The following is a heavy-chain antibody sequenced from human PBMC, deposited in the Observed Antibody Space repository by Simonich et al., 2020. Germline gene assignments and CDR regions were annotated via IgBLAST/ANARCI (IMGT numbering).Heavy chain of an antibody. Sequence: EVQLVESGGGLVKPGGSLRLSCAASGFTFSRYSMNWVRQAPGKGLEWVSSMSSSSSYIYYADSVKGRFTISRDNAKNSLYLQMNSLRAEDTAVYYCAREIEAGNAFDIWGQGTMVTVSS. CDR3: AREIEAGNAFDI. J-gene: IGHJ3*02. CDR2: MSSSSSYI. V-gene: IGHV3-21*01. CDR1: GFTFSRYS.